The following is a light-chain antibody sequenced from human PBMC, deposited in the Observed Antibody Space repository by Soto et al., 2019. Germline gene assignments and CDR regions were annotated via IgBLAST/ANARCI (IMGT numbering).Light chain of an antibody. CDR3: AAWDTSLSGGV. J-gene: IGLJ3*02. Sequence: QSVLTQPPSVSAAPGQKVTISCSGSSSNIGSDFVSWYQQLPGTAPQLLIDENNKRPSGIPDRFSGSKSATSATLGITGLQIGDEADYYCAAWDTSLSGGVFGGGTKLTVL. CDR1: SSNIGSDF. CDR2: ENN. V-gene: IGLV1-51*02.